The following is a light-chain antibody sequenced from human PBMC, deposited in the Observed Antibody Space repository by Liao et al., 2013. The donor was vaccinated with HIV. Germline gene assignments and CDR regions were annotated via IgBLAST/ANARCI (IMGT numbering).Light chain of an antibody. CDR1: SIGSKS. V-gene: IGLV3-21*01. J-gene: IGLJ3*02. CDR3: QVWDTGNHPV. Sequence: SYVLTQSPSASVAPGKTASITCGGDSIGSKSVHWYQQKPGQAPVLVIYYDTDRPSGIPERFSGSNSGNTATLTISRVEAGDGADYYCQVWDTGNHPVFGGGTKLTVL. CDR2: YDT.